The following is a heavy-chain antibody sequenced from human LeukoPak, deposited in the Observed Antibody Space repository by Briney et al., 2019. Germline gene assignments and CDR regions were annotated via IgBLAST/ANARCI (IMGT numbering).Heavy chain of an antibody. CDR2: ISGSGTTI. J-gene: IGHJ4*02. CDR3: ARDYWYSDSGPDS. Sequence: LSLTCAVYGGSFTIYSWTWIRQAPGKGLEWVSYISGSGTTIFYADSVQGRFTVSRDNAENSLYLQMNSLRADDTAVYYCARDYWYSDSGPDSWGQGTLVTVSS. D-gene: IGHD2-8*02. V-gene: IGHV3-11*01. CDR1: GGSFTIYS.